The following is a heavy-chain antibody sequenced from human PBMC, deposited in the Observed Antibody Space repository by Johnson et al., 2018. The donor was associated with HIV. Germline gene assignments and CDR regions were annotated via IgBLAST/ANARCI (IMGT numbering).Heavy chain of an antibody. CDR2: IKQDGSEK. D-gene: IGHD7-27*01. Sequence: VQLVESGGGLVQPGGSLILSCAASGFTFSTYWMNWVRQAPGKGLEWVANIKQDGSEKYYVDTVKGRFTISRDNAKNALYLQMNSLRAEDTAVYYCARLGAITATGGGALDIWGRGTMVTVSS. CDR1: GFTFSTYW. J-gene: IGHJ3*02. CDR3: ARLGAITATGGGALDI. V-gene: IGHV3-7*01.